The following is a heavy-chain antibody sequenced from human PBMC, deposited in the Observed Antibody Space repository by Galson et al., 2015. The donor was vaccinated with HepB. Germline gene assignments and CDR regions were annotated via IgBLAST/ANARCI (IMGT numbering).Heavy chain of an antibody. J-gene: IGHJ6*03. Sequence: SLRLSCAASGFTFSSYAMHWVRQAPGKGLEWVAVISYDGSNKYYADSVKGRFTISRDNSKNTLYLQMNSLRAGDTAVYYCARVMRSNYDFWSGEYYYYYMDVWGKGTTVTVSS. CDR3: ARVMRSNYDFWSGEYYYYYMDV. V-gene: IGHV3-30-3*01. D-gene: IGHD3-3*01. CDR1: GFTFSSYA. CDR2: ISYDGSNK.